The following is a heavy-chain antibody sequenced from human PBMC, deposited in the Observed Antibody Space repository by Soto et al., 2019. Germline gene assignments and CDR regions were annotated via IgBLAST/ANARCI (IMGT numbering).Heavy chain of an antibody. D-gene: IGHD3-10*01. V-gene: IGHV1-69*04. CDR2: IIPILGIA. Sequence: SVKVSCKASGGTFSSYTISWVRQAPGQGLEWMGRIIPILGIANYAQKFQGRVTITADKSTSTAYMELSSLRSEDTAVYYCARDLSHYGSGFDPWGQGTLVTVSS. CDR3: ARDLSHYGSGFDP. J-gene: IGHJ5*02. CDR1: GGTFSSYT.